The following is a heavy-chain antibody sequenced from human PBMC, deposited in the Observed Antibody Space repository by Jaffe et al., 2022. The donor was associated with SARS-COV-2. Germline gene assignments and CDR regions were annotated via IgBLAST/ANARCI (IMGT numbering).Heavy chain of an antibody. D-gene: IGHD2-15*01. CDR2: INSDGSST. Sequence: EVQLVESGGGLVQPGGSLRLSCAASGFTFSSYWMHWVRQAPGKGLVWVSRINSDGSSTSYADSVKGRFTISRDNAKNTLYLQMNSLRAEDTAVYYCARLVVSWDLSYYYYMDVWGKGTTVTVSS. CDR1: GFTFSSYW. CDR3: ARLVVSWDLSYYYYMDV. J-gene: IGHJ6*03. V-gene: IGHV3-74*01.